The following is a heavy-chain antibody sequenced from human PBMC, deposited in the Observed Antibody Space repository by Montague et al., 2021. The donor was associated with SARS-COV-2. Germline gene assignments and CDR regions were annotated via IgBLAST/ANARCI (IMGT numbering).Heavy chain of an antibody. D-gene: IGHD3-10*01. CDR3: AREFEGYFDL. J-gene: IGHJ2*01. Sequence: SETLSLTCTVSGGSISSTSYCWGWVRQPPGKGLEWIGSIYHSGSAYYNPSLKSRVTISIDTSKNQFSLKLSSVTAADTAVYYCAREFEGYFDLWGRGTLVMVSS. CDR1: GGSISSTSYC. V-gene: IGHV4-39*07. CDR2: IYHSGSA.